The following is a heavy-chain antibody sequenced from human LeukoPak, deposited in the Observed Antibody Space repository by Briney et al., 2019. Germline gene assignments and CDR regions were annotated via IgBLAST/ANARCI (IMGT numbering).Heavy chain of an antibody. CDR2: INPNSGGT. CDR1: GYTFTGYY. V-gene: IGHV1-2*02. Sequence: ASVKVSCKASGYTFTGYYIHWVRQAPGQGLEWMGWINPNSGGTNYAQKFQGRVTMTRDTSISTAYMELSRLRSDDTAVYYCARVRGSGYDLAYWGQGTLVTVSS. J-gene: IGHJ4*02. CDR3: ARVRGSGYDLAY. D-gene: IGHD5-12*01.